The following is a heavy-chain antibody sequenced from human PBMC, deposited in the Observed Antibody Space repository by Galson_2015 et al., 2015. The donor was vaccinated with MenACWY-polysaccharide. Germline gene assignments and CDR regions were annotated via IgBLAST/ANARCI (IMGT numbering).Heavy chain of an antibody. Sequence: SLRLSCAASGFTFSSYWMSWVRQAPGKGLEWVANIKQDESEKYYVDSVKGRFTISRDNAKNSLYLEMNSLRAEDTAVYYCARAWEVPPAHCFDHWGQGTLVTVSS. CDR2: IKQDESEK. V-gene: IGHV3-7*03. CDR1: GFTFSSYW. D-gene: IGHD2-2*01. J-gene: IGHJ4*02. CDR3: ARAWEVPPAHCFDH.